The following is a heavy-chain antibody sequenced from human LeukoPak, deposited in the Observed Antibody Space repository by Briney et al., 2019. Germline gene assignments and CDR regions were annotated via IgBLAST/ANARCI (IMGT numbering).Heavy chain of an antibody. CDR3: AKAQGFWYYFDY. V-gene: IGHV3-30*02. Sequence: PGGSLRLSCAASGFTFSSYGMHWVRQAPGKGLEWVAFIRYDGSNKYYADSVKGRFTISRDNSKNTLYLQMNSLRAEDTAVYYCAKAQGFWYYFDYRGQGTLVTVSS. D-gene: IGHD2-15*01. CDR2: IRYDGSNK. CDR1: GFTFSSYG. J-gene: IGHJ4*02.